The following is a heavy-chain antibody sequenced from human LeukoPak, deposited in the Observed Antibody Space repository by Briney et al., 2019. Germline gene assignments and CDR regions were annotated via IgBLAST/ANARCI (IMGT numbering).Heavy chain of an antibody. V-gene: IGHV1-18*01. CDR1: GYSFTSYG. CDR3: ARGYSYGYGPLDY. D-gene: IGHD5-18*01. CDR2: ISTDNGNT. Sequence: ASVKVSCKASGYSFTSYGINWVRHAPGQGLEWMGWISTDNGNTDYAQNLQGRVTMTTDTSTSTAYMELRSLRSDDTAVYYCARGYSYGYGPLDYWGQGTLVTVSS. J-gene: IGHJ4*02.